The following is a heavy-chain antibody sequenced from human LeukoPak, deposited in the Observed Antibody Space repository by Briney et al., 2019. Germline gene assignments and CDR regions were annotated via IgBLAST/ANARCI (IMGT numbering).Heavy chain of an antibody. D-gene: IGHD3-3*01. CDR3: ARDSRFWSGYPHYYYYYYMDV. CDR1: GASISSSDNY. J-gene: IGHJ6*03. V-gene: IGHV4-39*07. CDR2: LSYSGTS. Sequence: SETLSLTCTVSGASISSSDNYWGWIRQPPGKTLEWIGSLSYSGTSNYNPSLKSRAAMSLDMSKNQFSLRLSSVTAADTAVYYCARDSRFWSGYPHYYYYYYMDVWGKGTTVTVSS.